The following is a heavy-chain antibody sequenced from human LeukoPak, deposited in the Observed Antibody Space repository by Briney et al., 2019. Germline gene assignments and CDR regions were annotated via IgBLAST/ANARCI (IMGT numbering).Heavy chain of an antibody. J-gene: IGHJ4*02. D-gene: IGHD3-10*01. Sequence: PSETLSLTCTVSGGSISSYYWSWIRQPPGKGLEWIGYIYYSGSTNYNPSLKSRVTISVDTSKNQFSLKLSSVTAADTAVYYCAREVVRGGSHFWGQGTLVTVSS. CDR1: GGSISSYY. V-gene: IGHV4-59*12. CDR3: AREVVRGGSHF. CDR2: IYYSGST.